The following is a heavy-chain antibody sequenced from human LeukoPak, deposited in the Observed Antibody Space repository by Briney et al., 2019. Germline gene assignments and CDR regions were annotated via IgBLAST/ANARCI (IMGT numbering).Heavy chain of an antibody. D-gene: IGHD3-22*01. CDR1: GFTVSSNY. J-gene: IGHJ4*02. Sequence: GGSLRLSCAASGFTVSSNYMSWVRQAPGKGLEWVSVIYSGGSTHYADSVKGRFTISRDNSKNTLYLQMNSLRAEDTAVYYCARDKGNYYDSSGYYYANYFDYWGQGTLVTVSS. CDR2: IYSGGST. CDR3: ARDKGNYYDSSGYYYANYFDY. V-gene: IGHV3-66*01.